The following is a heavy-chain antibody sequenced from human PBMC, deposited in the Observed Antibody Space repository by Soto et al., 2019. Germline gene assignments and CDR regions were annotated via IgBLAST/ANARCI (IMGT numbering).Heavy chain of an antibody. CDR1: GYSFTNYW. J-gene: IGHJ3*02. V-gene: IGHV5-51*01. CDR3: ARGIVVVNVTNAFDI. CDR2: IYPGDSDT. Sequence: GESLKISCKGSGYSFTNYWVGWVRQMPGKGLEWMGIIYPGDSDTTYSPSFQGQVTISVDKSISTAYLQWTSLKASDTAMYYCARGIVVVNVTNAFDIWGQGTTVTVS. D-gene: IGHD2-21*01.